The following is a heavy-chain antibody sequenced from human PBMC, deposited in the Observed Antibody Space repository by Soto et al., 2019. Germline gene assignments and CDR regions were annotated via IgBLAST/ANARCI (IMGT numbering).Heavy chain of an antibody. J-gene: IGHJ4*02. CDR3: ASDPYYDILTGYSPFDY. CDR1: GYTFTSYG. V-gene: IGHV1-18*01. CDR2: ISAYNGNT. Sequence: ASVKVSCKASGYTFTSYGISWVRQAPGQGLEWMGWISAYNGNTNYAQKLQGRVTMTTDTSTSTAYMELRSLRSDDTAVYYCASDPYYDILTGYSPFDYWGQGTLVTVSS. D-gene: IGHD3-9*01.